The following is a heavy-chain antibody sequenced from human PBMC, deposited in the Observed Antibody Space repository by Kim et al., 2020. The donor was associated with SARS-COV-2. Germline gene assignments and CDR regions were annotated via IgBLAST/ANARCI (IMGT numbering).Heavy chain of an antibody. J-gene: IGHJ4*02. Sequence: RYADSVKGRFTSSRDNAKNTLYLQMNSLRAEDTAVYYCVRLVVAAPFDFWGQGTLVTVSS. V-gene: IGHV3-74*01. D-gene: IGHD2-15*01. CDR3: VRLVVAAPFDF.